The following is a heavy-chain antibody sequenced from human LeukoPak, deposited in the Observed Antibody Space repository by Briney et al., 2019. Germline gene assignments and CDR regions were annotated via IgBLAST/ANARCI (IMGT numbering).Heavy chain of an antibody. D-gene: IGHD1-26*01. Sequence: PGGSLRLSCAAYGFTFSDCGMHWARQAPGKGLEWVSFIYNDGRKQYYADSLKGRFTISRDNSKNMLYLQVNSVAADDTAVYYCAKDPGDSVRGYYMDVWGKGTTVIASS. CDR1: GFTFSDCG. J-gene: IGHJ6*03. V-gene: IGHV3-30*02. CDR2: IYNDGRKQ. CDR3: AKDPGDSVRGYYMDV.